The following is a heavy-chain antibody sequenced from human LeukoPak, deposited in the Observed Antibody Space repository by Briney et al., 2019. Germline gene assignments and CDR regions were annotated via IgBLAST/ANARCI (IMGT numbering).Heavy chain of an antibody. Sequence: GGSLRLSCAASGFTFSSYAMHWVRQAPGKGLEWVAVISYDGSNKYYADSVKGRFTISRDNSKNTLYLQMNSLRAEDTAVYYCERDDYGADIWGQGTMVTVSS. CDR2: ISYDGSNK. CDR3: ERDDYGADI. V-gene: IGHV3-30*04. CDR1: GFTFSSYA. J-gene: IGHJ3*02. D-gene: IGHD4-17*01.